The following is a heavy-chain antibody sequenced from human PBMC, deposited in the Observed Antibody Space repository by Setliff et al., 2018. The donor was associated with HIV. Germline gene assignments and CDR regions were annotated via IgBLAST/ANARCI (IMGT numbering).Heavy chain of an antibody. J-gene: IGHJ4*02. V-gene: IGHV3-66*01. Sequence: GSLRLSCEASGFSVTDTYMGWVRQAPGKGLEWVTVMYKGGKTYYADFVKGRFTIARDDSKNTVSLQMTNLGTGDTATYYCAKDSDAYNFDYWGQGALVTVSS. CDR2: MYKGGKT. D-gene: IGHD4-4*01. CDR1: GFSVTDTY. CDR3: AKDSDAYNFDY.